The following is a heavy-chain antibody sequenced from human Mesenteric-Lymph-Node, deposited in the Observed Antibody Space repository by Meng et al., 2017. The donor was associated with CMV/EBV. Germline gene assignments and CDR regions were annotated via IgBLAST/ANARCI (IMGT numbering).Heavy chain of an antibody. Sequence: SETLSLTCSVSGDSIRSYYWTWIRQPPGKGLEWIGYIHYSGNTNYNPSLESRVTMSVDTSKNQVSPKLNSVSAADTAVYFCAREVIGDGSLAFDYWGQGTLVTVSS. V-gene: IGHV4-59*01. CDR3: AREVIGDGSLAFDY. J-gene: IGHJ4*02. CDR1: GDSIRSYY. D-gene: IGHD1-26*01. CDR2: IHYSGNT.